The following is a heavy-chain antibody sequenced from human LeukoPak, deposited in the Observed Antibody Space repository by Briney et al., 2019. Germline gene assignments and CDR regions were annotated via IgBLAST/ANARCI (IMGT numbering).Heavy chain of an antibody. V-gene: IGHV4-39*01. CDR2: IYYTGTT. Sequence: SETLSLTCSVSGGSISTSDYYWGWIRRPPGKRLEWIASIYYTGTTSYNPSLKSRVTISVDTSKNQFSLKLSSVTAADTAVYYCARQRKMMKTVDYWGQGTLVTVSS. D-gene: IGHD1-14*01. J-gene: IGHJ4*02. CDR1: GGSISTSDYY. CDR3: ARQRKMMKTVDY.